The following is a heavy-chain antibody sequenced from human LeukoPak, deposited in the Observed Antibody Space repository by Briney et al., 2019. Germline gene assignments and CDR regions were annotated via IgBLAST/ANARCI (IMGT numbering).Heavy chain of an antibody. CDR3: AKSVTGITWFDP. V-gene: IGHV3-30*02. CDR2: IRFDGSYT. J-gene: IGHJ5*02. Sequence: GGSLRLSCAVSGFTFSDYAMHWVRQAPGKGLEWVAFIRFDGSYTYQTDTVKGRFTISRDNSQNMLFLQMNSLRLEDTALYYCAKSVTGITWFDPWGQGTLVTVSS. CDR1: GFTFSDYA. D-gene: IGHD6-19*01.